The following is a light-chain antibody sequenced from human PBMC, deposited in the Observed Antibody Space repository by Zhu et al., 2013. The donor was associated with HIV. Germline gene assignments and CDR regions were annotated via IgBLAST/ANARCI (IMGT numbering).Light chain of an antibody. CDR2: KAS. CDR3: QQSYSTPIT. Sequence: DIQMTQSPSTLSASVGDRVTITCRASQTISSWLAWYQQKPGKVPKLLIYKASSLESGVPSRFSGSGSGTDFTLTISSLQPEDFATYYCQQSYSTPITFGQGTRL. CDR1: QTISSW. V-gene: IGKV1-5*03. J-gene: IGKJ5*01.